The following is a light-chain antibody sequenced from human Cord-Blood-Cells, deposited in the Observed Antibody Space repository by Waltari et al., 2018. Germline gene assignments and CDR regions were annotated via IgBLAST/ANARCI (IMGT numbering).Light chain of an antibody. Sequence: QSALTQPASVSGSPGQSITISCTGTSSDVGGYNYVSWYQQHPGKAPKRMIYEVSKRPSGVSNRFYGSKSGNTASLAISGLQAEDEADYYCSSYTSSSTWVFGGGTKLTVL. CDR3: SSYTSSSTWV. V-gene: IGLV2-14*01. J-gene: IGLJ3*02. CDR2: EVS. CDR1: SSDVGGYNY.